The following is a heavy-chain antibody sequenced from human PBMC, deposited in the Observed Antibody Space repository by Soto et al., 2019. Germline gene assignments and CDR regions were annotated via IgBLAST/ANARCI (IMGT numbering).Heavy chain of an antibody. D-gene: IGHD2-2*01. J-gene: IGHJ6*02. V-gene: IGHV3-30-3*01. CDR3: ARADQLLYHGMDV. CDR1: GFTFSSYA. CDR2: ISYDGSNK. Sequence: GGSLRLSCAASGFTFSSYAMHWVRQAPGKGLEWVAVISYDGSNKYYADSVKGRFTISRDNSKNTLYLQMNSLRAEDTAVYYCARADQLLYHGMDVWGQGTTVTVSS.